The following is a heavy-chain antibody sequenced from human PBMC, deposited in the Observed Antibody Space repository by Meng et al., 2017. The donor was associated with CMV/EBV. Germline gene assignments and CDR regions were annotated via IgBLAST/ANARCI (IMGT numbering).Heavy chain of an antibody. V-gene: IGHV3-11*01. J-gene: IGHJ4*02. Sequence: LSLTGAASGFTFSDYYMSWIRQAPGKGLEWVSYISSSGSTIYYADSVKGRFTISRDNAKNSLYLQMNSLRAEDTAVYYCASSMVRGVTDWGQGTLVTVSS. D-gene: IGHD3-10*01. CDR1: GFTFSDYY. CDR3: ASSMVRGVTD. CDR2: ISSSGSTI.